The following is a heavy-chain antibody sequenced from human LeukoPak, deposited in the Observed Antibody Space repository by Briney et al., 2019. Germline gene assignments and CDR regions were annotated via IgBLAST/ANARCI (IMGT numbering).Heavy chain of an antibody. J-gene: IGHJ4*02. CDR3: ARVYDFWSGYPDY. V-gene: IGHV4-38-2*02. CDR1: GYSISSGYY. D-gene: IGHD3-3*01. CDR2: IYHSGST. Sequence: SETLSLTCTVSGYSISSGYYWGWIRQPPGEGLEWIGSIYHSGSTYYNPSLKSRVTISVDTSKNQFSLKLSSVTAADTAVYYCARVYDFWSGYPDYWGQGTLVTVSS.